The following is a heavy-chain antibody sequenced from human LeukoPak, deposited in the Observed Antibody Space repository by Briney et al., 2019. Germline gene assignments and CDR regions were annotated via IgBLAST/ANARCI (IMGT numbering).Heavy chain of an antibody. CDR1: GFTFSSYW. CDR3: ARGGAAMDY. V-gene: IGHV4-34*01. CDR2: INHSGST. D-gene: IGHD2-2*01. J-gene: IGHJ4*02. Sequence: GSLRLSCAASGFTFSSYWMSWIRQPPGKGLEWIGEINHSGSTNYNPSLKSRVTISVDTSKNQFSLKLSSVTAADTAVYYCARGGAAMDYWGQGTLVTVSS.